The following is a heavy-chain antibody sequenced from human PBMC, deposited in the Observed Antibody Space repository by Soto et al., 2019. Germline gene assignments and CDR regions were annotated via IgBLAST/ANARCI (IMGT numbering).Heavy chain of an antibody. Sequence: SLRLSCAASGFTFSFYAMHWVRQAPGKGLEWVAVISYNGRNKHYVDSVKGRFTISRDNSQDTLYLQMDSLRPDDTAVYYCARQAKIGDRSQFYFDSWRQGTLVTV. CDR2: ISYNGRNK. D-gene: IGHD3-16*01. J-gene: IGHJ4*02. V-gene: IGHV3-30*04. CDR3: ARQAKIGDRSQFYFDS. CDR1: GFTFSFYA.